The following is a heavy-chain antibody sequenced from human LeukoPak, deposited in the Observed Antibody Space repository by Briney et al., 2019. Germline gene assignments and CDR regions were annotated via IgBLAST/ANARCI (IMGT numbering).Heavy chain of an antibody. V-gene: IGHV4-38-2*02. CDR2: IYHSGST. D-gene: IGHD3-22*01. CDR1: GYSISSGYY. CDR3: ARVVITMIVVVIPIDAFDI. Sequence: SETLSLTCTVSGYSISSGYYWGWIRPPPGKGLEWIGSIYHSGSTYYNPSLKSRVTISVDTSKNQFSLKLSSVTAADTAVYYCARVVITMIVVVIPIDAFDIWGQGTMVTVSS. J-gene: IGHJ3*02.